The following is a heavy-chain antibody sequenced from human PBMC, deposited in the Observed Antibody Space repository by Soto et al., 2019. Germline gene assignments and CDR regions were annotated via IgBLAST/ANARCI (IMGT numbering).Heavy chain of an antibody. J-gene: IGHJ4*02. CDR1: GFSFTSWP. V-gene: IGHV3-23*01. CDR3: VKSRPTVRLDGYYFDD. CDR2: ISASGAST. D-gene: IGHD2-2*03. Sequence: EVQLLESGGGLVQPGGSLRLSCATSGFSFTSWPMSWVRQAPGKGLVWVSSISASGASTYYADSVKGRFFISRDSPRKTLYLELNSLRAEATALFSCVKSRPTVRLDGYYFDDWGQGTLVTVSP.